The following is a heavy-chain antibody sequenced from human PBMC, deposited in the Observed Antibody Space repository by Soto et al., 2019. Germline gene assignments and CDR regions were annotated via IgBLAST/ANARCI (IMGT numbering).Heavy chain of an antibody. CDR1: GFTVSGKRY. CDR2: LYDVDVT. Sequence: GGSLRLSCAAFGFTVSGKRYFCGGRQPPGKGLEWVSALYDVDVTYYADSVKGRFTTSSDSSRTIVYLQIHSLRPDDTAVYFCASWKIKEHAYDIWGQGKTVTVSS. V-gene: IGHV3-53*01. CDR3: ASWKIKEHAYDI. D-gene: IGHD1-1*01. J-gene: IGHJ3*02.